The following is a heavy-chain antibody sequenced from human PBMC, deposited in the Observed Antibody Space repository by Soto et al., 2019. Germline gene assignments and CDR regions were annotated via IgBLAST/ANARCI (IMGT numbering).Heavy chain of an antibody. CDR1: GYTFTGYY. J-gene: IGHJ4*02. CDR2: INPNSGGT. CDR3: ATQGEDGRLYYFDY. D-gene: IGHD1-26*01. Sequence: GGPVKVSCKASGYTFTGYYMHWVRQAPGQGLEWMGWINPNSGGTNYAQKFQGRATMTRDTSISTAYMELSRLRSDDTAVYYCATQGEDGRLYYFDYWGQGTLVTVSS. V-gene: IGHV1-2*02.